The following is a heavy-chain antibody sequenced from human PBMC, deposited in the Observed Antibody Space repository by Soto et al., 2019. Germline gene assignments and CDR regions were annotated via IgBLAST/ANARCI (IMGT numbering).Heavy chain of an antibody. Sequence: GESLKISCKGSGYSFTSYWIGWVRQMPGKGLEWMGIIYPGDSDTRYSPSFQGQVTISADKSISTAYLQWSSLKASDTAMYYCARRGRPLSSSSYYYYGMDVWGQGTTVTVSS. J-gene: IGHJ6*02. V-gene: IGHV5-51*01. CDR3: ARRGRPLSSSSYYYYGMDV. CDR2: IYPGDSDT. CDR1: GYSFTSYW. D-gene: IGHD6-6*01.